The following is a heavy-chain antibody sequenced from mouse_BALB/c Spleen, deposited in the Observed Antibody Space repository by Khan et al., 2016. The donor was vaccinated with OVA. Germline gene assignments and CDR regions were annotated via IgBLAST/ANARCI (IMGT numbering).Heavy chain of an antibody. CDR2: ISYSGAT. Sequence: EVKLLESGPSLVKPSQSLSLTCTVTGYSITSNYAWSWIRQFPGSKLEWMGYISYSGATNYNPSLKSRISVTRDTSENQFFLQLNSVTTEETATYFCARQNYYGYALDYWGQGTSVTVSS. V-gene: IGHV3-2*02. CDR1: GYSITSNYA. J-gene: IGHJ4*01. CDR3: ARQNYYGYALDY. D-gene: IGHD1-1*01.